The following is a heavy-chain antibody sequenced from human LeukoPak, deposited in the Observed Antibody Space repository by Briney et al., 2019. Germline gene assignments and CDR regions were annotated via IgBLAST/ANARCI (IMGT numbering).Heavy chain of an antibody. V-gene: IGHV3-23*01. CDR3: AKGKYSGSYYYDY. J-gene: IGHJ4*02. CDR2: ISGSGGST. CDR1: GFTFSSYG. D-gene: IGHD1-26*01. Sequence: GGSLRLSCAASGFTFSSYGMHWVRQAPGKGLEWVSAISGSGGSTYYADSVKGRFTISRDNSKNTLYLQMNSLRAEDTAVYYCAKGKYSGSYYYDYWGQGTLVTVSS.